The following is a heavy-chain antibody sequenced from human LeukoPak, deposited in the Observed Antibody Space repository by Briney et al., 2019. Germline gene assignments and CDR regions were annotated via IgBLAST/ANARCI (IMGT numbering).Heavy chain of an antibody. Sequence: PSETLSRNCTVSGGSISSSSYYWRWIRQPPGKGLEWIGSIYYSGSTQYTPSLKTRATIPVATSKNRFSLKLSSVTAADTAVSYCARSNPPPRDGYNYGWFDPWGQGALVTVSS. J-gene: IGHJ5*02. CDR2: IYYSGST. D-gene: IGHD5-24*01. CDR1: GGSISSSSYY. V-gene: IGHV4-39*01. CDR3: ARSNPPPRDGYNYGWFDP.